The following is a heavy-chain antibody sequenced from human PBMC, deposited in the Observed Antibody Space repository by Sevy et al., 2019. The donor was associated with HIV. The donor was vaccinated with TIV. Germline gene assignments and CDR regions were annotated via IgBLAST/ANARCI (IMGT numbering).Heavy chain of an antibody. Sequence: SETLSLTCTVSGGSISSYYWSWIRQSPGKGLEWIGYIYYSGSTNYNPSLKSRVTISVDTSKNQFSLKLSSVTAADTAVYYCARDRGAWGVWGKGTTVTVSS. CDR2: IYYSGST. CDR1: GGSISSYY. D-gene: IGHD3-16*01. J-gene: IGHJ6*04. CDR3: ARDRGAWGV. V-gene: IGHV4-59*01.